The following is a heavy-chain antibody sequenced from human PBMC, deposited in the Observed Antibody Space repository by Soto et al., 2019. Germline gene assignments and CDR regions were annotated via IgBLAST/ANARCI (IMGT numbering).Heavy chain of an antibody. CDR2: IYYSGST. CDR3: AKGGSGSDSNAFDI. Sequence: QLQLQESGPGLVKPSETLSLTCTVSGGSISSSSYYWGWIRQPPGKGLEWIGSIYYSGSTYYNPSPKSRVPRSVDTSKDPCSRKLRSVTAADTAVYYCAKGGSGSDSNAFDIWGQGTMVTVSS. D-gene: IGHD3-10*01. J-gene: IGHJ3*02. CDR1: GGSISSSSYY. V-gene: IGHV4-39*01.